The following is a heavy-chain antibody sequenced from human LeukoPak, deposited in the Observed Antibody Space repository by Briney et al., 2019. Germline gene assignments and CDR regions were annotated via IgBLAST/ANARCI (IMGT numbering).Heavy chain of an antibody. Sequence: ASVKVSCKASGYTFNDYYMHWVRQAPGQGLEWVGWINPISGGTDYAQKFQGRVTMTRDTSISTAYMELSRLGSDDTAVYYCAKDRGRNWGSDYWGQGTLVTVSS. D-gene: IGHD7-27*01. CDR1: GYTFNDYY. CDR3: AKDRGRNWGSDY. J-gene: IGHJ4*02. V-gene: IGHV1-2*02. CDR2: INPISGGT.